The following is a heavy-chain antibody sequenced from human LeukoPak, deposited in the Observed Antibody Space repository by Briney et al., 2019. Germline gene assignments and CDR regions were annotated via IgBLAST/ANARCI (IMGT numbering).Heavy chain of an antibody. CDR2: ISSSSSTI. D-gene: IGHD3-10*01. CDR3: ARDHYGSESYYNFDY. V-gene: IGHV3-48*04. CDR1: GFTFSSYS. Sequence: GGSLRLSCAASGFTFSSYSMNWVRQAPGKGLEWVSYISSSSSTIYYSDSVKGRFTISRDNAKNSLYLQMHSLRAEDTAMYYCARDHYGSESYYNFDYWGQGTLVTVSP. J-gene: IGHJ4*02.